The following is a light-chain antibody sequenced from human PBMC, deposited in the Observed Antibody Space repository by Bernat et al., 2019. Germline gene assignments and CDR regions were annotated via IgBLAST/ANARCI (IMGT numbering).Light chain of an antibody. Sequence: EVVLTQSPGTLSLSPGERATLSCRASQSVGSSYLAWYQHKPGQAPRLLIYATSNTATGIPDRFSGSGSGTDFTLTISRLEPEDFAVYFCQQSGNSLFTFGPGTRVDFK. V-gene: IGKV3-20*01. CDR2: ATS. CDR3: QQSGNSLFT. CDR1: QSVGSSY. J-gene: IGKJ3*01.